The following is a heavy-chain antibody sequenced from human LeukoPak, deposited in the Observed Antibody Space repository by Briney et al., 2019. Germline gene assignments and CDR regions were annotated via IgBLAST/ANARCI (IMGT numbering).Heavy chain of an antibody. V-gene: IGHV3-30*02. J-gene: IGHJ6*03. CDR3: AKAWPLYYYYMDV. Sequence: GGSLRLSCAASGFTFRSYGMYWVRQAPGKGLEWVAFIRYGGSNKHYADSVKGRFTISRDNSKNTLYLQMNSLRAEDTAVYYCAKAWPLYYYYMDVWGKGTTVTISS. D-gene: IGHD5-12*01. CDR1: GFTFRSYG. CDR2: IRYGGSNK.